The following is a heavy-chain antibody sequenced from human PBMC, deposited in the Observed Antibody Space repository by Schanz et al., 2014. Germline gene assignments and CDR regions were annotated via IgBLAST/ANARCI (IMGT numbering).Heavy chain of an antibody. J-gene: IGHJ4*02. CDR2: IRSSSTPI. D-gene: IGHD3-10*02. V-gene: IGHV3-48*04. Sequence: EVQLLESGGGLVQPGGSLRLSCATSGFTLNNAWMNWVRQAPGKGPEWVSYIRSSSTPIYYADSVKGRFTISRDSSKNTLYLQMNSLRPEDTAIYYCAKNQYDDVDLSSFYFDFWGQGTLVTVSS. CDR1: GFTLNNAW. CDR3: AKNQYDDVDLSSFYFDF.